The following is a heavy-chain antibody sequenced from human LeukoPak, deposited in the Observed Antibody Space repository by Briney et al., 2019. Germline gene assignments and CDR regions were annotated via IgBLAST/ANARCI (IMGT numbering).Heavy chain of an antibody. CDR1: GYTFTSYG. CDR3: ARVNTGFTYYYYMDV. V-gene: IGHV1-18*01. J-gene: IGHJ6*03. CDR2: ISAYNGNT. Sequence: ASVKVSCKASGYTFTSYGIIWVRQAPGQGLEWMGWISAYNGNTNYAQKLQGRVTMTTDTSTSTSYMELRSLRSDDTAVYYCARVNTGFTYYYYMDVWGKGTTVTVSS. D-gene: IGHD2-8*02.